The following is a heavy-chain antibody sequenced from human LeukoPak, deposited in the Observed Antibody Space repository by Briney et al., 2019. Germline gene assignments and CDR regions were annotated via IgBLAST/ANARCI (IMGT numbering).Heavy chain of an antibody. CDR1: GFTFTSSA. CDR3: AAEAYGYDFWSGYLPGFDY. Sequence: GASVKVSCKASGFTFTSSAVQWVRQARGQRLEWIGWIVVGSGNTNYAQKFQERVTITRDMSTSTAYMELSSLRSEDTAVYYCAAEAYGYDFWSGYLPGFDYWGQGTLVTVSS. D-gene: IGHD3-3*01. J-gene: IGHJ4*02. V-gene: IGHV1-58*01. CDR2: IVVGSGNT.